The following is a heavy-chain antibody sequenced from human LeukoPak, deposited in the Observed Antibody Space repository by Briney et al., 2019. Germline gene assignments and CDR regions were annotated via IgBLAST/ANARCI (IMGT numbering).Heavy chain of an antibody. Sequence: ASVEVSCKASGYTFTDYYMHWVRQAPGKGLEWMVCINPNSGGTNYAQKCQGRVTMTRDTSISTAYMELSRLRSDDAAVYYCARASYYYDSSGYPGYYFDYWGQGTLVTVSS. CDR2: INPNSGGT. V-gene: IGHV1-2*02. CDR1: GYTFTDYY. D-gene: IGHD3-22*01. J-gene: IGHJ4*02. CDR3: ARASYYYDSSGYPGYYFDY.